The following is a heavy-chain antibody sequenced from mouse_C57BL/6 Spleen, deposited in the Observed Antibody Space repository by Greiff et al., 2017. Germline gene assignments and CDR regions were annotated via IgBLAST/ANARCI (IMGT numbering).Heavy chain of an antibody. D-gene: IGHD2-4*01. CDR2: INYDGSST. CDR3: AREIYYDCDGYAMDY. V-gene: IGHV5-16*01. J-gene: IGHJ4*01. CDR1: GFTFSDYY. Sequence: DVKLVESEGGLVQPGSSMKLSCTASGFTFSDYYMAWVRQVPEKGLEWVANINYDGSSTYYLDSLKSRFIISRDNAKNILYLQMSSLKSEDTATYYCAREIYYDCDGYAMDYWGQGTSVTVSS.